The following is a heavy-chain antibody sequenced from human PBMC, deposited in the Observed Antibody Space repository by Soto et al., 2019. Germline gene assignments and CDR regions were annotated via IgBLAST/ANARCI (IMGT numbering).Heavy chain of an antibody. CDR3: AKEAPVDYDSSGPQIDY. CDR1: GFTFSSYG. V-gene: IGHV3-30*18. Sequence: PVGSLRLSCAASGFTFSSYGMHWVRQAPGKGLEWVAVISYDGSNKYYADSVKGRFTISRDNSKNTLYLQMNSLRAEDTAVYYCAKEAPVDYDSSGPQIDYWGPGAVVTGSS. D-gene: IGHD3-22*01. J-gene: IGHJ4*02. CDR2: ISYDGSNK.